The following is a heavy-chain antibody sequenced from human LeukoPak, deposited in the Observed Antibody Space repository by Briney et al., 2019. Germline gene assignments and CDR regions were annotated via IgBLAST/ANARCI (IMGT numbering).Heavy chain of an antibody. CDR2: ISSSSSTI. D-gene: IGHD6-19*01. CDR1: GFTFSSYS. V-gene: IGHV3-48*02. Sequence: GGSLRLSCAASGFTFSSYSMNWVRQAPGKGLEWVSYISSSSSTIYYADSVKGRFTISRDNAKNSLYLQTNSLRDEDTAVYYCARTIREQWLTIDYWGQGTLVTFSS. CDR3: ARTIREQWLTIDY. J-gene: IGHJ4*02.